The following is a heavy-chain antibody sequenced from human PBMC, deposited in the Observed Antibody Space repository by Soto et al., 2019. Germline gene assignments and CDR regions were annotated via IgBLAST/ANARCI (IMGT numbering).Heavy chain of an antibody. CDR1: GDSLTRNY. J-gene: IGHJ4*02. CDR2: IHNGRST. V-gene: IGHV4-59*01. CDR3: ARTLSGGFDY. Sequence: QVQLQESGPGLVKPSETLSLTCTVSGDSLTRNYWSWIRQPPGKGLEWLAYIHNGRSTNYNPSLMRRVSLSLDTSKSQYSLNVNSVTAADTAVYYCARTLSGGFDYWGPGTLVTVSS.